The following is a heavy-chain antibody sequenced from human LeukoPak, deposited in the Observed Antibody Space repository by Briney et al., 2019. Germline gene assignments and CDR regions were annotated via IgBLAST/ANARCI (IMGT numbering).Heavy chain of an antibody. V-gene: IGHV4-4*07. CDR2: ISTSGST. CDR3: ARVRYSDSSVLTRKRSYYFDY. Sequence: SETLSLTCTVSGGSISSYYWSWIRQPAGKGLESIGHISTSGSTNYNPSLKSRVTMSVDTSKNQFSLKLSSVTAADTAVYYCARVRYSDSSVLTRKRSYYFDYWGQGTLVTVST. CDR1: GGSISSYY. J-gene: IGHJ4*02. D-gene: IGHD3-22*01.